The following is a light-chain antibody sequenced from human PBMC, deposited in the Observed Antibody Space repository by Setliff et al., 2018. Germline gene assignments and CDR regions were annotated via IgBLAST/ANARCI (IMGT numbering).Light chain of an antibody. CDR3: CSYAGRYTFLYV. CDR1: SSDVGGYNY. J-gene: IGLJ1*01. CDR2: DVS. Sequence: QSALTQPASVSGSPGQSITISCTGTSSDVGGYNYVSWYQQHPGKAPKLMIYDVSKRPSGVPDRFSGSKSGNTASLTISGLQAEDEADYYCCSYAGRYTFLYVFGTGTKVTVL. V-gene: IGLV2-11*01.